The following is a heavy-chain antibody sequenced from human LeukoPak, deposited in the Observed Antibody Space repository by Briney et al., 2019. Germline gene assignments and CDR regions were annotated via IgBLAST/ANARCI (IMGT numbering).Heavy chain of an antibody. Sequence: SETLSLTCAVYGGSFSGYYWSWIRQPPGKGLEWIGEINQSGSTNYNPSLKSRVTISVDTSKNQFSLKLSSVTAADTAVYYCARGGGFYYYDSSGYPGLGYWGQGTLVTVSS. J-gene: IGHJ4*02. D-gene: IGHD3-22*01. CDR2: INQSGST. CDR3: ARGGGFYYYDSSGYPGLGY. CDR1: GGSFSGYY. V-gene: IGHV4-34*01.